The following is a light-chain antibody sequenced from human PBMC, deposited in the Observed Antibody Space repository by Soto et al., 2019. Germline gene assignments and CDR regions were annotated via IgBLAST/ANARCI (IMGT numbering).Light chain of an antibody. CDR2: GAS. Sequence: EIVMTQSPATLSVSPGERATLSCRASQGVSSNLAWYQQKPGQAPRLLIYGASTRATGVPARFSGSGSGTEFTLTISSLQSEDFVVYYCQQYNNWPPWTFGQGTKVEI. V-gene: IGKV3-15*01. CDR1: QGVSSN. J-gene: IGKJ1*01. CDR3: QQYNNWPPWT.